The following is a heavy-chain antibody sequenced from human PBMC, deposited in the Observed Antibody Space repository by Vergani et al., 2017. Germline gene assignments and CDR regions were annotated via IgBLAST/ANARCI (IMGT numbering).Heavy chain of an antibody. V-gene: IGHV3-33*01. D-gene: IGHD2-2*01. Sequence: QVQLVESGGGVVQPGRSLRLSCAASGFTFSSYGMHWVRQAPGKGLEWVAVIWYDGSNKYYADSVKGRFTISRDNSKNTLYLQMNSLRAEDTAVYYCARDGDIVVVPVNYYYYMDAWGKGTTVTVSS. CDR2: IWYDGSNK. J-gene: IGHJ6*03. CDR1: GFTFSSYG. CDR3: ARDGDIVVVPVNYYYYMDA.